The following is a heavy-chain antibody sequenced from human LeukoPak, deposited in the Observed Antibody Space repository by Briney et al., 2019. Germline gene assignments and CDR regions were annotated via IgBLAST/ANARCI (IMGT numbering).Heavy chain of an antibody. CDR2: DYHTGNA. CDR1: GYSISNGYY. Sequence: SETLSLTCAVSGYSISNGYYWGWVRQPPGKGLEWIGVDYHTGNAYYTPSLKSRVTTSVDTSNNQFSLRVTSVTAADTAVYYCARWVSSNRNWFDPWGQGTLVIVSS. V-gene: IGHV4-38-2*01. J-gene: IGHJ5*02. D-gene: IGHD6-13*01. CDR3: ARWVSSNRNWFDP.